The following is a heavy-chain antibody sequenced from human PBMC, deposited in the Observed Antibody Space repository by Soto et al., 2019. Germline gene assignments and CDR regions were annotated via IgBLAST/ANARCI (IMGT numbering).Heavy chain of an antibody. Sequence: SETLSLTCTVSGGSVSSGNYYWSWIRQPPGKGLEWIGYIDYSGSIKYNPSLESRVTISVETSKNQFSLKLRSVTAADTAMYYCARQGASRYDSSGYYENWFDPWGQGTLVTVSS. J-gene: IGHJ5*02. CDR3: ARQGASRYDSSGYYENWFDP. CDR1: GGSVSSGNYY. CDR2: IDYSGSI. D-gene: IGHD3-22*01. V-gene: IGHV4-61*01.